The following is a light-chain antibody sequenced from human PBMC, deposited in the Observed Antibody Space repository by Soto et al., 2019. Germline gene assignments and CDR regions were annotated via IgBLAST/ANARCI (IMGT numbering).Light chain of an antibody. Sequence: EIVLTQSPGTLSLSPGERATLSCRASQSVSSKQLAWYQQKPGQAPRLLVYGASSRATGIPDRFSGRGSGKDFTITISRLEHEELAVYFCQQYGSSLGAFGPGTKVDIK. J-gene: IGKJ3*01. CDR1: QSVSSKQ. V-gene: IGKV3-20*01. CDR2: GAS. CDR3: QQYGSSLGA.